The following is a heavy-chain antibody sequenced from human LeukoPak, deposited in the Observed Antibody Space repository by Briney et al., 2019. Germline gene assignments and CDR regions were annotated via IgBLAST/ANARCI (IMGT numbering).Heavy chain of an antibody. CDR1: GFIFTNYF. J-gene: IGHJ4*02. Sequence: GGSLRLSCAASGFIFTNYFMSWVRQAPGKGLEWVASIKHDGSEKYYVDSVRGRFTISRDNTMNPLYLQMSSLRAEDTAVYYCATDRGWRTSGYYLYYFEYWGQGTLVTYSS. CDR2: IKHDGSEK. D-gene: IGHD3-3*01. V-gene: IGHV3-7*01. CDR3: ATDRGWRTSGYYLYYFEY.